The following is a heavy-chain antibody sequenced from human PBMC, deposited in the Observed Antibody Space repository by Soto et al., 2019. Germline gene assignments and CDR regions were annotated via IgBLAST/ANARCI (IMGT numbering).Heavy chain of an antibody. CDR2: IYYSGST. Sequence: QVQLQESGPGLVKPSETLSLTCTVSGGSISSYYWSWIRQPPGKGLEWIGYIYYSGSTNYNPSLKSRVTIXVXTPXNPFSLKLSSVTAADTAVYYCARGNDGSGWYAMGYWGQGTLVTVCS. CDR3: ARGNDGSGWYAMGY. D-gene: IGHD6-19*01. CDR1: GGSISSYY. V-gene: IGHV4-59*01. J-gene: IGHJ4*02.